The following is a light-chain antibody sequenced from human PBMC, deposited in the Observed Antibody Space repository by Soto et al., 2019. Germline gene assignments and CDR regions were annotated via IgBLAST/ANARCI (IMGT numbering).Light chain of an antibody. J-gene: IGKJ5*01. CDR2: GAS. V-gene: IGKV3-20*01. CDR3: QHYGNSPSIT. Sequence: EIVLTQSPGTLSLSPGERVTLSCRASQSDSSSSLAWYQQKPGQAPRLLIFGASSRASGIPDRFSGSGSGTDFSLTISRLEPEDFAVYYCQHYGNSPSITFGQGPRLEIK. CDR1: QSDSSSS.